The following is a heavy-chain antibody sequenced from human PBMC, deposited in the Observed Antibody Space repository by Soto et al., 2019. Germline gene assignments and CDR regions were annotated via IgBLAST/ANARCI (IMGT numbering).Heavy chain of an antibody. D-gene: IGHD5-18*01. CDR3: ARASVDTAYYYYGMDV. CDR2: IIPIFGTA. J-gene: IGHJ6*02. CDR1: GGTFSSYA. V-gene: IGHV1-69*13. Sequence: ASVKVSCKASGGTFSSYAISWVRQAPGQGLEWMGGIIPIFGTANYAQKFQGRVTITADESTSTAYMELSSLRSEDTAVYYCARASVDTAYYYYGMDVWGQGTTVTVSS.